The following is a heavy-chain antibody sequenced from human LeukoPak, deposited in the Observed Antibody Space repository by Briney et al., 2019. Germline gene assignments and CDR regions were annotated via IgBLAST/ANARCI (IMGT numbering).Heavy chain of an antibody. CDR2: INHSGST. CDR3: ARGLGILEWLLSDYYYGMDV. D-gene: IGHD3-3*01. V-gene: IGHV4-34*01. Sequence: PSETLSLTCAVYGGSFSGNYWSWIRQPPGKGLEWIGEINHSGSTNYNPSLKSRVTISVDTSKNQFSLKLSSVTAADTAVYYCARGLGILEWLLSDYYYGMDVWGQRTTVTVSS. CDR1: GGSFSGNY. J-gene: IGHJ6*02.